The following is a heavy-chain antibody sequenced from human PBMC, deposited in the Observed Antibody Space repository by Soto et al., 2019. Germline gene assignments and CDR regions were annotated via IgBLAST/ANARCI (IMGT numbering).Heavy chain of an antibody. V-gene: IGHV1-46*01. J-gene: IGHJ3*02. Sequence: QVQLVQSGAEVKRPGASVKVSCKASGYTFTSYYMHWVRQAPGQGLEWMGIINPSVGSTTYAQKFQGRVTMTRDTSTSTVYMELSSLRSEDTAVYYCARGESYYRDSSAPRHAFDIWGQGTMVTVSS. D-gene: IGHD3-22*01. CDR2: INPSVGST. CDR3: ARGESYYRDSSAPRHAFDI. CDR1: GYTFTSYY.